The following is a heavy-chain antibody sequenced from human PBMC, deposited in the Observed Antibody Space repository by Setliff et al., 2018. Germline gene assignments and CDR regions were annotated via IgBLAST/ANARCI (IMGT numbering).Heavy chain of an antibody. CDR1: GFTFSTYA. CDR2: IFYDGSEK. D-gene: IGHD1-26*01. J-gene: IGHJ4*02. V-gene: IGHV3-33*08. CDR3: AGDPPRSDWRLDS. Sequence: GGSLRLSCAASGFTFSTYAMHWVRRAPGKGLEWVGYIFYDGSEKYYADSVKGRFTISRDNSKNTVYLEMNNLRADDTAVYYCAGDPPRSDWRLDSWGQGTLVTVSS.